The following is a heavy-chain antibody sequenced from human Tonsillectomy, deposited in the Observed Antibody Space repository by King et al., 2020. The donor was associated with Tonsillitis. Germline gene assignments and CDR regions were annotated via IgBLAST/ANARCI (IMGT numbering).Heavy chain of an antibody. D-gene: IGHD6-13*01. J-gene: IGHJ6*03. Sequence: VQLVESGGGLVQPGGSLRLSCAASGFTFSSFAMNWVRQAPGKGLEWVSAISGSGGNTFYADSVKARFTISRDNSKNTLFLQMNSLRADDTAVYYCAKSGGVAATGTFRDYYYYYMDVWGKGTTVAVSS. CDR3: AKSGGVAATGTFRDYYYYYMDV. CDR1: GFTFSSFA. CDR2: ISGSGGNT. V-gene: IGHV3-23*04.